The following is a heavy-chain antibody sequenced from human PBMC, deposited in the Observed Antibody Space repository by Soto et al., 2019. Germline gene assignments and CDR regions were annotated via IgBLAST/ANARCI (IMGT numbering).Heavy chain of an antibody. CDR1: GGSISSDY. CDR3: ARGIAMIVVVEGDAPDKYYLDS. Sequence: SETLSLTCTVSGGSISSDYWSWIRQPAGRGLEWIGRIYTSGSTNYNPSLKSRVTMSLDTSKNQFSLKLNSVSAADTAVYYCARGIAMIVVVEGDAPDKYYLDSWGQGTLVTVSS. J-gene: IGHJ4*02. CDR2: IYTSGST. D-gene: IGHD3-22*01. V-gene: IGHV4-4*07.